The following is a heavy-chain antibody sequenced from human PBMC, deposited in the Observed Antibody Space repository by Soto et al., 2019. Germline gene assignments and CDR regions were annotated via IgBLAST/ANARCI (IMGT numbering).Heavy chain of an antibody. CDR2: IIPIFGTA. CDR3: ARDYVSMVPGNMDV. V-gene: IGHV1-69*13. D-gene: IGHD3-10*01. Sequence: ASVKVSCKASGGTFSSYAISWVRQAPGQGLEWMGGIIPIFGTANYAQKFQGRVTITADESTSTAYMELSSLRSEDTAVYYCARDYVSMVPGNMDVWGQGTTVTVSS. CDR1: GGTFSSYA. J-gene: IGHJ6*02.